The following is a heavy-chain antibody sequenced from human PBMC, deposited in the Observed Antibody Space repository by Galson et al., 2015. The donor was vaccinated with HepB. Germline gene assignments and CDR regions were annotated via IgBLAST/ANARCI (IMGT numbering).Heavy chain of an antibody. D-gene: IGHD5-18*01. J-gene: IGHJ6*02. Sequence: SVKVSCKASGYTFTGYYMHWVRQAPGQGLEWMGWINPNSGGTNYAQKFQGWVTMTRDTSISTAYMELSRLRSDDTAVYYCARFGPVIQLWPPVSGYYYGMDVWGQGTTVTVSS. CDR3: ARFGPVIQLWPPVSGYYYGMDV. CDR1: GYTFTGYY. V-gene: IGHV1-2*04. CDR2: INPNSGGT.